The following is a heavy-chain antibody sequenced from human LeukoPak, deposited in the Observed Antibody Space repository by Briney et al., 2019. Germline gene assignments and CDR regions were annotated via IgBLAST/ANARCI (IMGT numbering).Heavy chain of an antibody. Sequence: ASVTVSCTASGYTFASYYCHWVRLAPGQGLEWMGIINPSNGSRNYAQKFQGRVTMTRDTSTGTVYMELSSLRSEDTAVYYCAGSVATGTTDQLDFYYYGMDVWGQGTTVTVSS. D-gene: IGHD1-1*01. CDR1: GYTFASYY. V-gene: IGHV1-46*01. J-gene: IGHJ6*02. CDR3: AGSVATGTTDQLDFYYYGMDV. CDR2: INPSNGSR.